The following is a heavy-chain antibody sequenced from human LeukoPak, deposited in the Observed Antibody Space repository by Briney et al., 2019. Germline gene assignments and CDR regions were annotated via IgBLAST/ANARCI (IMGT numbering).Heavy chain of an antibody. V-gene: IGHV4-38-2*01. D-gene: IGHD5-18*01. CDR2: IYHSGST. Sequence: PSETLSLTCAVPGYSISSGYYWGWIRQPPGKGLEWIGSIYHSGSTYYNPSLESRVTISVDTSKNQFSLKLSSVTAADTAVYYCARGPYSYGYWDYWGQGTLVTVSS. J-gene: IGHJ4*02. CDR1: GYSISSGYY. CDR3: ARGPYSYGYWDY.